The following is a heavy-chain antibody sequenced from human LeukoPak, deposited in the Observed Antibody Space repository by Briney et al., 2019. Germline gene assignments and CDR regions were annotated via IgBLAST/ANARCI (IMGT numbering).Heavy chain of an antibody. Sequence: SETLSLTCTVSGGSISSYYWSWIRQPPGKGLEWIGYIYYSGSTNYNPSLKSRVTISVDTSKNQFSLKLSSVTAADTAVYYCARGFGYDSTGYRAFDIWGQGTMVTVSS. CDR1: GGSISSYY. D-gene: IGHD3-22*01. CDR2: IYYSGST. V-gene: IGHV4-59*01. CDR3: ARGFGYDSTGYRAFDI. J-gene: IGHJ3*02.